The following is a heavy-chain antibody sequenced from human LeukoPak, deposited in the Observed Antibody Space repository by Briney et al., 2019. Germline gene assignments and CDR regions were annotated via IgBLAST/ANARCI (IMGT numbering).Heavy chain of an antibody. V-gene: IGHV1-69*05. Sequence: SVKVSCKASGGTFSSYAISWVRQAPGQGLEWMGGIIPIFGTANYAQKFQGRVTITTDESTSTAYMELSSLRSEDTAVYYCARETYYLYYFDYWGQGTLVTVSS. CDR3: ARETYYLYYFDY. CDR2: IIPIFGTA. CDR1: GGTFSSYA. J-gene: IGHJ4*02. D-gene: IGHD1-26*01.